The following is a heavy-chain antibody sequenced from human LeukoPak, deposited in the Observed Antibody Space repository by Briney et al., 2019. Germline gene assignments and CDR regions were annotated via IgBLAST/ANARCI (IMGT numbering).Heavy chain of an antibody. Sequence: SETLSLTCAVYGGSFSGYYWSWIRQPPGKGLGWIGEINHSGSTNYNPSLKSRVTISVDTSKNQFSLKLSSVTAADTAVYYCATGRLRMLYCSGGSCYFDYWGQGTLVTVSS. J-gene: IGHJ4*02. V-gene: IGHV4-34*01. CDR1: GGSFSGYY. CDR2: INHSGST. D-gene: IGHD2-15*01. CDR3: ATGRLRMLYCSGGSCYFDY.